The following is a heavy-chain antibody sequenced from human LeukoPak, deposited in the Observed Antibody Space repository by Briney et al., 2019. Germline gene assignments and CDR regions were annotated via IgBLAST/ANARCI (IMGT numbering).Heavy chain of an antibody. J-gene: IGHJ5*01. CDR2: THTSGSP. Sequence: SETLSLTCTVSGGSMTNCSWNWIRQSPGKGLEWIGYTHTSGSPDYSHSLKSRVTMSLDTSKNQFSLMLSSVTAADTAVYFCARATQRYCSGTTCFPYGFDTWGQGTLVTVSS. V-gene: IGHV4-4*09. CDR1: GGSMTNCS. CDR3: ARATQRYCSGTTCFPYGFDT. D-gene: IGHD2-2*01.